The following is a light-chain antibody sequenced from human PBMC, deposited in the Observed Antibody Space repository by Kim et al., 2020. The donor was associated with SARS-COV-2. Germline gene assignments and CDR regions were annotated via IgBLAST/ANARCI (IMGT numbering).Light chain of an antibody. J-gene: IGLJ2*01. V-gene: IGLV1-44*01. CDR1: SSNIGDNT. Sequence: GQRVTISCSGSSSNIGDNTVNWYQQFPGTAPKVLIYSNNQWPSGVPDRISGSKSGTSASLAISGLQSEDEGDYYCAAWDDRLKGVVFGGGTQLTVL. CDR2: SNN. CDR3: AAWDDRLKGVV.